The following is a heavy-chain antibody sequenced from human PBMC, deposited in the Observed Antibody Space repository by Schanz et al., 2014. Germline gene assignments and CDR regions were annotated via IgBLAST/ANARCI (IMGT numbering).Heavy chain of an antibody. D-gene: IGHD6-19*01. V-gene: IGHV1-69*04. CDR3: ARGGYSSGWYDRDIAHFDY. CDR1: GGTFSSFG. Sequence: VQLEQSGAEVKKPGSSVKVSCKASGGTFSSFGINWVRQAPGQGLEWMGRIISILGIPNYAQKFQGRVTITRDTSASTVYMELSSLTSEDTAVYYCARGGYSSGWYDRDIAHFDYWGQGTLVTVSS. J-gene: IGHJ4*02. CDR2: IISILGIP.